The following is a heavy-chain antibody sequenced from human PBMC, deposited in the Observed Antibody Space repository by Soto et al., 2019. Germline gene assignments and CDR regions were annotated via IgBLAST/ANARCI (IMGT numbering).Heavy chain of an antibody. Sequence: ASVKVSCKASGYTFTSYGISWVRQAPGQGLEWMGWISAYNGNTNYAQKLQGRVTMTTDTSTSTAYMELRSLRSDDTAVYYCARGEYSSGWYSSGYFQHWGQGTLVTVSS. V-gene: IGHV1-18*01. CDR2: ISAYNGNT. J-gene: IGHJ1*01. CDR1: GYTFTSYG. D-gene: IGHD6-19*01. CDR3: ARGEYSSGWYSSGYFQH.